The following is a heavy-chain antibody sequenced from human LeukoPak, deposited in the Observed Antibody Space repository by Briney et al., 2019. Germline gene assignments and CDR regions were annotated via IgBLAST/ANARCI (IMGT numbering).Heavy chain of an antibody. CDR1: GYSISSGYY. CDR3: ARGRSGYYRTLPYYFDY. Sequence: SETLSLTCTVSGYSISSGYYWSWIRQPPGKGLEWIGEINHSGSTNYNPSLKSRVTISVDTSKNQFSLKLSSVTAADTAVYYCARGRSGYYRTLPYYFDYWGQGTLVTVSS. CDR2: INHSGST. D-gene: IGHD3-3*01. V-gene: IGHV4-38-2*02. J-gene: IGHJ4*02.